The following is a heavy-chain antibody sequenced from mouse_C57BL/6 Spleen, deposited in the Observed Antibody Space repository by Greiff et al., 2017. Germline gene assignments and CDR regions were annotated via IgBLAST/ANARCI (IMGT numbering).Heavy chain of an antibody. Sequence: QVQLQQPGTELVKPGASVKLSCKASGYTFTSYWMHWVKQRPGPGLEWLGNINPSNGGTNYNEKFKSKSTLTVDKSSSTAYMQLSSLTSEDSAVYYCARGRGRDGYYDYWGQGTTLTVSS. CDR2: INPSNGGT. D-gene: IGHD2-3*01. CDR3: ARGRGRDGYYDY. V-gene: IGHV1-53*01. J-gene: IGHJ2*01. CDR1: GYTFTSYW.